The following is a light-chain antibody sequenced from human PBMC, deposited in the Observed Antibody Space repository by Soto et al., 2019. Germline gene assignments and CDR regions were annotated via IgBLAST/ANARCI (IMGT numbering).Light chain of an antibody. CDR2: AAS. CDR1: QHISTY. J-gene: IGKJ1*01. V-gene: IGKV1-12*01. Sequence: DIQMTQSPASVPASVGDRVTITCRAGQHISTYLAWYQQKPGEAPKLLISAASSLGSGVPSRVSGSGSGAEFTLTIGSLQPEDFAVYYSQQYNNWPPWTFGQGTKVEIK. CDR3: QQYNNWPPWT.